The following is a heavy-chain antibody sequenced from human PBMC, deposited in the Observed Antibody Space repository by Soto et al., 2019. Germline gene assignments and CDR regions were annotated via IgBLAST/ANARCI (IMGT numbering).Heavy chain of an antibody. CDR3: VRTSLVVAVATREDF. CDR1: GFTFSNYW. CDR2: IDSDGSRI. V-gene: IGHV3-74*01. J-gene: IGHJ4*02. Sequence: EVQLVESVGGLVQPGESLRLSCAASGFTFSNYWMHWVRQAPGKGLVWVSRIDSDGSRITYADFVKGRFTISRDNAKNTVYLHMNSVTAEDTAVYYCVRTSLVVAVATREDFWGQGTLVTVSS. D-gene: IGHD2-15*01.